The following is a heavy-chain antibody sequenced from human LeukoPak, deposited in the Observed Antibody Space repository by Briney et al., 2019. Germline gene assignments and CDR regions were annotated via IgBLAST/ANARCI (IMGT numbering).Heavy chain of an antibody. J-gene: IGHJ6*02. CDR3: ARGLPNYYGMDV. CDR2: ITSAGDTT. Sequence: GGSLRLSCAASGFTFSIYAMSWVRQAPGKGLVWVSSITSAGDTTFYADSVKGRFTISRDNSKNTLYLQMNSLRAEDTAVYYCARGLPNYYGMDVWGQGTTVTVSS. V-gene: IGHV3-23*01. CDR1: GFTFSIYA.